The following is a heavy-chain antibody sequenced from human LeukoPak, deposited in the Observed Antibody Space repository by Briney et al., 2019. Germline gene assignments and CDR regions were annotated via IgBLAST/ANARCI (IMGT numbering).Heavy chain of an antibody. CDR3: ARDSNSQYYFYGMDV. V-gene: IGHV1-18*01. CDR1: GYTSTSYG. D-gene: IGHD6-6*01. Sequence: ASVKVSCKASGYTSTSYGISWVRQAPGQGLEWMGWIGAYNGYTNYAQKLQGRVTMTTDTSTSTAYMELRSLRSDDTAVYYCARDSNSQYYFYGMDVWGQGTTVTVSS. J-gene: IGHJ6*02. CDR2: IGAYNGYT.